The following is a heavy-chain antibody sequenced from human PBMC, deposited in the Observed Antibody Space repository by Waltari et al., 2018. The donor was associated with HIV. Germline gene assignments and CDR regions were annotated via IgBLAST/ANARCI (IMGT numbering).Heavy chain of an antibody. CDR3: ARMCYCGGDDAFDI. J-gene: IGHJ3*02. D-gene: IGHD2-21*02. V-gene: IGHV1-8*01. CDR1: GYTFTSYD. CDR2: MNPNSGNT. Sequence: QVQLVQSGAEVKKPGASVKVSCKASGYTFTSYDINWVRRATGQGLEWMGWMNPNSGNTGYAQKFQGRVTMTRNTSISTAYMELSSLRSEDTAVYYCARMCYCGGDDAFDIWGQGTMVTVSS.